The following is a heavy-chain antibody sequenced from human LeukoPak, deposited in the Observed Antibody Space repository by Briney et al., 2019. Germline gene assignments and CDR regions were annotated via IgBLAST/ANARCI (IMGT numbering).Heavy chain of an antibody. D-gene: IGHD3-10*01. V-gene: IGHV3-21*04. J-gene: IGHJ4*02. CDR3: AKDGYYYGSED. CDR1: GFTFSSYS. Sequence: GGSPRLPCAASGFTFSSYSMNWVRQAPGKGLEWVSSISSSSSYIYYADSVKGRFTISRDNAKNSLYLQMNSLRAEDTAVYYCAKDGYYYGSEDWGQGTLVTVSS. CDR2: ISSSSSYI.